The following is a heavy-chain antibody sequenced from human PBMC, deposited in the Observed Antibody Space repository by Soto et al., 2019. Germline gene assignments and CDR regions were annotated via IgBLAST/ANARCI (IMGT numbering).Heavy chain of an antibody. D-gene: IGHD2-15*01. CDR1: GFTFSAYY. CDR3: ARRGYCSGGCCYRYYYYYMDV. V-gene: IGHV3-11*01. Sequence: QVQLGESGGGLVKPGGSRRLSCAASGFTFSAYYMSWIRQAPGKGLAWVSYISSSGSTIYYADAVKGRFTISRDKAKNSLYLQMNSLRAEDAAVYYCARRGYCSGGCCYRYYYYYMDVWGKGTTVTVSS. CDR2: ISSSGSTI. J-gene: IGHJ6*03.